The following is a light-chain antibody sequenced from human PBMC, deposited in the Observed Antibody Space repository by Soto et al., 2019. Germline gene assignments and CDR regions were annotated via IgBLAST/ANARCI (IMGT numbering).Light chain of an antibody. V-gene: IGKV1-5*03. J-gene: IGKJ1*01. CDR3: QHYNSYSEA. CDR2: KAS. CDR1: QTISSW. Sequence: IQMTQSPSTLSGSVGDRVTITCRASQTISSWLAWYQQKPGKAPKLLIYKASNLKSGVPSRVSGSGSGTEFTLTISILQPDDFATYYCQHYNSYSEAFGQGTKVEL.